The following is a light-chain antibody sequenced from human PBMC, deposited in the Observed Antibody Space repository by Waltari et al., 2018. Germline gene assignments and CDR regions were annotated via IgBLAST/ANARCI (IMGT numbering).Light chain of an antibody. CDR1: SSDVGGYNY. CDR2: DVS. Sequence: QSALTQPASVSGSPGQSITISCIGTSSDVGGYNYVSWYQQHPGKVPKLLIYDVSNRPSGVSNRFSCSKSGNTASLTISGLQAEDEADYYCSSYTSISTPVVFGGGTKLTVL. V-gene: IGLV2-14*03. J-gene: IGLJ2*01. CDR3: SSYTSISTPVV.